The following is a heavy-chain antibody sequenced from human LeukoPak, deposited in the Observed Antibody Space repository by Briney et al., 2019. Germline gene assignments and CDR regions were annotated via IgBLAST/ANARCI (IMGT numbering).Heavy chain of an antibody. J-gene: IGHJ5*02. CDR2: INHSGST. V-gene: IGHV4-39*07. CDR3: ARALWFGETRFDP. Sequence: SETLSLTCTVSGGSISSGGYYWSWIRQPPGKGLEWIGEINHSGSTNYNPSLKSRVTISVDTSKNQFSLKLSSVTAADTAVYYCARALWFGETRFDPWGQGTLVTVSS. D-gene: IGHD3-10*01. CDR1: GGSISSGGYY.